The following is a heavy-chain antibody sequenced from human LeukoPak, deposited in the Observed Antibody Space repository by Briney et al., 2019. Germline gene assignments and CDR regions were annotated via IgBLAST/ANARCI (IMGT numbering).Heavy chain of an antibody. CDR1: GYTFTSYY. D-gene: IGHD2-2*01. V-gene: IGHV1-46*01. CDR3: ARSYIVVVPAAMYSGMDV. Sequence: SVKVSCKASGYTFTSYYMHWVRQAPGQGLEWMGIINISGGSTSYAQKFQGRVTMTRDTSTSTVYMELSSLRSEDTAVYYCARSYIVVVPAAMYSGMDVWGQGTTVTVSS. J-gene: IGHJ6*02. CDR2: INISGGST.